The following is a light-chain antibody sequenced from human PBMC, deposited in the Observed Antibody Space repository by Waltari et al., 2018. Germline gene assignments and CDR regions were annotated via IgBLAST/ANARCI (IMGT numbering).Light chain of an antibody. CDR2: AAS. Sequence: DIQMTQSPSSLSASVGDRVTITCRASQSISSYLNWYQQKPGKAPKLLIYAASSLQSGVPSRFSGSGSGTDFTLTISSLQPEDIATYYCQQHDNLPLTFGPGTKVEIK. CDR3: QQHDNLPLT. CDR1: QSISSY. V-gene: IGKV1-39*01. J-gene: IGKJ3*01.